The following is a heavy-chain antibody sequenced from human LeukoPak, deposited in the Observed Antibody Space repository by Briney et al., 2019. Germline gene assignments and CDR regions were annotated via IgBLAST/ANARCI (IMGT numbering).Heavy chain of an antibody. J-gene: IGHJ6*03. D-gene: IGHD2-2*02. CDR3: ARGSIVVVPAAISPSYYYYYMDV. CDR1: GYTLTELS. CDR2: FDPEDGET. V-gene: IGHV1-24*01. Sequence: ASVKVSCKVSGYTLTELSMHWVRQAPGKGLEWMGGFDPEDGETIYAQKFQGRVTMTEDTSTDTAYMELSSLRSEDTAVYYCARGSIVVVPAAISPSYYYYYMDVWGKGTTVTVSS.